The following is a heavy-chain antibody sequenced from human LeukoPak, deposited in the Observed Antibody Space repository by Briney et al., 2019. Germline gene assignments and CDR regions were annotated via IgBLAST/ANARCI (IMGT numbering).Heavy chain of an antibody. J-gene: IGHJ4*02. CDR1: GYTFTSYD. CDR3: ARGRHPGIAAAAPSDH. V-gene: IGHV1-8*01. D-gene: IGHD6-13*01. CDR2: MNPNSGNT. Sequence: ASVKVSCKASGYTFTSYDINWVQQATGQGLEWMGWMNPNSGNTGYAQKFQGRVTMTRNTSISTAYMELSSLRSEDTAVYYCARGRHPGIAAAAPSDHWGQGTLVTVSS.